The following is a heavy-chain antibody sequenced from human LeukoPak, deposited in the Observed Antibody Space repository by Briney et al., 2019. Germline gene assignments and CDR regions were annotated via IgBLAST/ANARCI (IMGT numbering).Heavy chain of an antibody. CDR2: IRSKTYGGTT. J-gene: IGHJ4*02. D-gene: IGHD5-12*01. CDR3: TRDRAHYGYEKYFFDY. Sequence: GGSLGLSCTASGFIFGDYAMGWVRQAPGKGLEWVGFIRSKTYGGTTEYAASVKGRFTISRDDSKGIAYLQMNSLKTEDTAVYYCTRDRAHYGYEKYFFDYWGQGTLVTVSS. V-gene: IGHV3-49*04. CDR1: GFIFGDYA.